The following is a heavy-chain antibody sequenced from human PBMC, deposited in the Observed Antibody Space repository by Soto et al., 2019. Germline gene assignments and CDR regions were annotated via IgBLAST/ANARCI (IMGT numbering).Heavy chain of an antibody. Sequence: PGGSLRLSCAVSGFTFSNYAMSWVRQAPGKGLEWVSTISGSGGGAYYADSVKGRFTISRDNSKNTLFLQMNSLKTEDTAVYYCTTDRGWWSVWGQGTMVTV. CDR3: TTDRGWWSV. CDR1: GFTFSNYA. J-gene: IGHJ3*01. D-gene: IGHD2-15*01. CDR2: ISGSGGGA. V-gene: IGHV3-23*01.